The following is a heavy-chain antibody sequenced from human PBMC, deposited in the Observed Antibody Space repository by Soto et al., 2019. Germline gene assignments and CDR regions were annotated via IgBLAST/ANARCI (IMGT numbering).Heavy chain of an antibody. Sequence: KPGGSLRLSCAASGFTFRSFSMNWVRQAPGKGLEWVSSISSSSSYIYYADSVKGRFTISRDNAKNSLFLQMNSLRAEDTAVYYCARDSTAAAPSYYFDYWGQGTLVTVSS. CDR1: GFTFRSFS. V-gene: IGHV3-21*01. D-gene: IGHD2-2*01. CDR3: ARDSTAAAPSYYFDY. J-gene: IGHJ4*02. CDR2: ISSSSSYI.